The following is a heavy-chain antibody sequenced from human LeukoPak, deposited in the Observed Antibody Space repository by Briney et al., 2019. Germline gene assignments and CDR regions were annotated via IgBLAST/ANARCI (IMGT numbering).Heavy chain of an antibody. J-gene: IGHJ4*02. D-gene: IGHD2-15*01. V-gene: IGHV3-48*04. CDR3: ARLGVVVVAASDY. CDR1: GFTFSSYS. CDR2: ISSSSSTI. Sequence: GGSLRLSCAASGFTFSSYSMNWVRQAPGKGLEWVSYISSSSSTIYYADSVKGRFTISRDNAKISLYLQMNSLRAEDTAVYYCARLGVVVVAASDYWGQGTLVTVSS.